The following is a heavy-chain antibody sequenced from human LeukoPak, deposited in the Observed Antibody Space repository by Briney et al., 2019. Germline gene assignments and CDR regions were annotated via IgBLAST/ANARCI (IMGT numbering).Heavy chain of an antibody. J-gene: IGHJ2*01. CDR2: IYYSGST. CDR1: GGSISSSSYY. V-gene: IGHV4-39*07. D-gene: IGHD1-26*01. CDR3: ARDPHSGSPWYFDL. Sequence: SETLSLTCTVSGGSISSSSYYWGWIRQPPGKGLEWIGSIYYSGSTYYNPSLKSRVTISVDTSKNQFFLKLTSVTSADTAVYYCARDPHSGSPWYFDLWGRGTLVTVSS.